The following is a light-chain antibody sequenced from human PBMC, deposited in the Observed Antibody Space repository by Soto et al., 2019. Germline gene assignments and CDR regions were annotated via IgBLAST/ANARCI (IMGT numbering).Light chain of an antibody. J-gene: IGLJ2*01. V-gene: IGLV2-14*01. CDR3: SSYRSGSTLV. CDR1: SSDVGGSNY. Sequence: QSVLTQPASVSGSPGQSITISCTGTSSDVGGSNYVSWYQQHPGKAPKLMIYDVHNRPSGISNRFSGSKSGNTASLTISGLQAEDEAAYYCSSYRSGSTLVVGGGTQLTVL. CDR2: DVH.